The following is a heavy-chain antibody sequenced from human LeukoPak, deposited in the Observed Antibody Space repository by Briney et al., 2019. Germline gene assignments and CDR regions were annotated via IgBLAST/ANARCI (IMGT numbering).Heavy chain of an antibody. V-gene: IGHV3-21*01. J-gene: IGHJ4*02. CDR1: GFTLSSYS. CDR3: ARESPDYGDSPLDY. CDR2: ISSSSSYI. Sequence: GGSLRLSCAASGFTLSSYSMNWVRQAPGKGLEWVSSISSSSSYIYYADSVKGRFTISRDNAKNSLYLQMNSLRAEDTAVYYCARESPDYGDSPLDYWGQGTLVTVSS. D-gene: IGHD4-17*01.